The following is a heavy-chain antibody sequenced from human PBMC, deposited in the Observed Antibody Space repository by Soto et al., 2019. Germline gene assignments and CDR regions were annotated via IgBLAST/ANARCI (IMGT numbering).Heavy chain of an antibody. CDR2: IQSGGPT. J-gene: IGHJ6*02. CDR1: GFTVSSKY. Sequence: EVHLVESGGGLVQPGGSLRLSCAASGFTVSSKYMSWVRQAPGKGLEWVSLIQSGGPTYYADSVKGRFTISRDTSENTVHLQMESLRDEDTAVYYCARDDVVCDGGCCDGVPLDVWGEGTTVTVSS. D-gene: IGHD2-21*01. CDR3: ARDDVVCDGGCCDGVPLDV. V-gene: IGHV3-66*01.